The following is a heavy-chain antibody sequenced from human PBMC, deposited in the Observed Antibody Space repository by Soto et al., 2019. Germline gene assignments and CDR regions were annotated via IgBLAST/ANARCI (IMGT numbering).Heavy chain of an antibody. CDR1: GYTFTSYA. V-gene: IGHV1-3*01. CDR2: INAGNGNT. Sequence: ASVKVSCKASGYTFTSYAMHWVRQAPGQRLEWMGWINAGNGNTKYSQKFQGRVTITRDTSASTAYMELSSLRSEDTAVYYCAIDFLTRYWFDPWGQGTLVTVSS. D-gene: IGHD3-10*01. J-gene: IGHJ5*02. CDR3: AIDFLTRYWFDP.